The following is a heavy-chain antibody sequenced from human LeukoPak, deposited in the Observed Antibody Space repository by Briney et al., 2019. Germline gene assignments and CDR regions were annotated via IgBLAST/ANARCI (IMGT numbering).Heavy chain of an antibody. CDR3: ARDFDEGGWFDP. Sequence: SETLFLTCAVSGGSISSGGYSWSWIRQPPGKGLEWIGYIYHSGSTYYNPSLKSRVTISVDRSKNQFSLKLSSVTAADTAVYYCARDFDEGGWFDPWGQGTLVTVSS. CDR1: GGSISSGGYS. CDR2: IYHSGST. V-gene: IGHV4-30-2*01. D-gene: IGHD3-9*01. J-gene: IGHJ5*02.